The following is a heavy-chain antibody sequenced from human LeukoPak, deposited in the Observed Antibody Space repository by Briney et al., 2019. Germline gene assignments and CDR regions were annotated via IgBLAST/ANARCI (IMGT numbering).Heavy chain of an antibody. CDR1: GFIFRGYG. D-gene: IGHD2-8*02. CDR2: ISYDESHK. Sequence: PGTSLRLSCTASGFIFRGYGMHWVRQAPGKGLEWVAVISYDESHKFYADSVQGRFNISRDNSKDSLNLQMNNLRPEDTAVYFCAKILGGGVRDAFDIWGQGTMVTVSS. J-gene: IGHJ3*02. V-gene: IGHV3-30*18. CDR3: AKILGGGVRDAFDI.